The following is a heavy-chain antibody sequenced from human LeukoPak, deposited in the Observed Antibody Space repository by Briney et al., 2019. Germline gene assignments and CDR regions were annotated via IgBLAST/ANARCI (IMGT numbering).Heavy chain of an antibody. CDR2: INTNGSPT. CDR1: GFIFSSYW. J-gene: IGHJ4*02. CDR3: AGDLISGSGSLGY. V-gene: IGHV3-74*01. Sequence: GGSLRLSCAASGFIFSSYWMHWVRQAPGKGLVWVARINTNGSPTQYADSVKGRFTISRDNAKTTLYLQMNSLRDEDTAVYYCAGDLISGSGSLGYWGQGTLVTVSS. D-gene: IGHD3-10*01.